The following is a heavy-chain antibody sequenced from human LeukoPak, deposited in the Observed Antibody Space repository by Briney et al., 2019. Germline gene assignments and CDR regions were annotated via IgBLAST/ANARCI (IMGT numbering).Heavy chain of an antibody. V-gene: IGHV3-7*01. CDR1: GFALSISR. CDR2: INQEGREP. D-gene: IGHD2-2*01. Sequence: QPGGSLTLSCAASGFALSISRMSWVPQAPTKCLEWVAYINQEGREPYNVDSLKGRFTVSRDNAKNSVYLQMNNLRAEDTAVYYCARRAPGYCITTSCPDTYYYYYYMDVWGKGTTVTVSS. CDR3: ARRAPGYCITTSCPDTYYYYYYMDV. J-gene: IGHJ6*03.